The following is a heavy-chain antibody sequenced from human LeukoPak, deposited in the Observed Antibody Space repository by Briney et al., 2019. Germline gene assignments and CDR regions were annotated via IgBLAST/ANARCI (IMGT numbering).Heavy chain of an antibody. D-gene: IGHD2-2*01. CDR2: ISYDGSNK. CDR1: GFTFSSYG. CDR3: AKLWGEGCSSTSCHDY. J-gene: IGHJ4*02. V-gene: IGHV3-30*18. Sequence: PGGSLRLSCAASGFTFSSYGMHWVRQAPGKGLEWVAVISYDGSNKYYADSVKGRSTISRDNSKNTLYLQMNSLRAEDTAVYYCAKLWGEGCSSTSCHDYWGQGTLVTVSS.